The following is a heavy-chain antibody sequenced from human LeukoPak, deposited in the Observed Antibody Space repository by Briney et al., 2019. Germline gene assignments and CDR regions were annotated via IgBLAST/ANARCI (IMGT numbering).Heavy chain of an antibody. D-gene: IGHD3-22*01. CDR1: GGTFSSYA. J-gene: IGHJ4*02. Sequence: ASVKVSCKASGGTFSSYAISWVRQAPGQGLEWMGGIIPIFGTANYAQKFQGRVTITTDESTSTAYMELSRLRSDDTAVYYCARDGYDSSAPLGYWGQGTLVTVSS. CDR3: ARDGYDSSAPLGY. CDR2: IIPIFGTA. V-gene: IGHV1-69*05.